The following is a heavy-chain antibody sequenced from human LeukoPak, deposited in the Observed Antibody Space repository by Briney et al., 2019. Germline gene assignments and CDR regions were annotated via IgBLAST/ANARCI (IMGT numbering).Heavy chain of an antibody. J-gene: IGHJ6*03. CDR1: GGTFSSYA. D-gene: IGHD2-15*01. Sequence: ASVKVYCKASGGTFSSYAISWVRQAPGQGLEWMGGIIPIFGTANYAQKFQGRVTITTDESTSTAYMELSSLRSEDTAVYYCARGRAAYYYYYYYMDVWGKGTTVTVSS. CDR2: IIPIFGTA. CDR3: ARGRAAYYYYYYYMDV. V-gene: IGHV1-69*05.